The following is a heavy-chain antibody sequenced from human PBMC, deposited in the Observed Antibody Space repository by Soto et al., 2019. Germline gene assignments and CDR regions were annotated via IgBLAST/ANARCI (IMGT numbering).Heavy chain of an antibody. Sequence: VQLVESGGGVVQPGRSLRLSCAASGFTFSSYGMHWVRQAPGKGLEWVAVISYDGSNKYYADSVKGRFTISRDKSQNTLYLQMNSLRAEATAVYYCAKDPEGWGQGTLVTVS. J-gene: IGHJ4*02. CDR1: GFTFSSYG. CDR3: AKDPEG. V-gene: IGHV3-30*18. CDR2: ISYDGSNK.